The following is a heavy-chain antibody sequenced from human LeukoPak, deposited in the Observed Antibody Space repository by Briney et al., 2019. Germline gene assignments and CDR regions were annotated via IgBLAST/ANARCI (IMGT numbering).Heavy chain of an antibody. V-gene: IGHV4-59*01. Sequence: SETLSLTCTVSGGSISSYYWSWIRQPPGKGLEWVGYIYYSGSTNYNPSLKSRVTISVDTSKNQFSLKLSSVTAADTAVYYCARWSSGFDAFDIWGQGTMVTVSS. CDR2: IYYSGST. J-gene: IGHJ3*02. CDR3: ARWSSGFDAFDI. D-gene: IGHD3-22*01. CDR1: GGSISSYY.